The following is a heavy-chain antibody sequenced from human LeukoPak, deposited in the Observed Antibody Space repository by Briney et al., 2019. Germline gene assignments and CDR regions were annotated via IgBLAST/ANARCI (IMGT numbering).Heavy chain of an antibody. CDR3: ARQTGSGLFILP. Sequence: KSSETLFLTCTVSGVSISSSYSYWGWIRQPPGMGLEWIGSIYYTGNTYYNASLKSQVSISIDTSKNQFSLKLTSVTAADTAVYYCARQTGSGLFILPGGQGTLVTVSS. D-gene: IGHD3/OR15-3a*01. V-gene: IGHV4-39*01. J-gene: IGHJ4*02. CDR2: IYYTGNT. CDR1: GVSISSSYSY.